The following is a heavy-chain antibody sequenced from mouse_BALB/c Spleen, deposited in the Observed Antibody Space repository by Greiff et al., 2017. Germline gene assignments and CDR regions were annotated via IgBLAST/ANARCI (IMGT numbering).Heavy chain of an antibody. CDR2: INPYNDGT. CDR3: ARSGSYYGKGWFAY. J-gene: IGHJ3*01. CDR1: GYTFTSYV. Sequence: VQLQQSGPELVKPGASVKMSCKASGYTFTSYVMHWVKQKPGQGLEWIGYINPYNDGTKYNEKFKGKATLTSDKSSSTAYMELSSLTSEDSAVYYCARSGSYYGKGWFAYWGQGTLVTVSA. V-gene: IGHV1-14*01. D-gene: IGHD2-10*01.